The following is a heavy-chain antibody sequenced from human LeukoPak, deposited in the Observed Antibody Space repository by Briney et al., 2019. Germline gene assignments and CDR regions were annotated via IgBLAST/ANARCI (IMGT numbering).Heavy chain of an antibody. CDR1: GFTFSNYW. CDR3: ARDLGQYYDTSDNWFDP. CDR2: INSDGINT. Sequence: PGGSLRLSCAASGFTFSNYWMHWVRQAPGKGLVWVPRINSDGINTSYADSVKGRFTISRDNAKNTLNVQMNSLRAEDTAVYYCARDLGQYYDTSDNWFDPWGQGTLVTVSS. V-gene: IGHV3-74*01. J-gene: IGHJ5*02. D-gene: IGHD3-22*01.